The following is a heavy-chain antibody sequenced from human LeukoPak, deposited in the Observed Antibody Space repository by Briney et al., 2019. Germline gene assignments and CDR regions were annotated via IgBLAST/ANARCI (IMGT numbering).Heavy chain of an antibody. D-gene: IGHD3-10*01. J-gene: IGHJ5*02. CDR1: GGSFSGYY. CDR2: INHSGST. CDR3: ARRGMPYYYGSGSYGYNWFDP. V-gene: IGHV4-34*01. Sequence: SETLSLTCAVYGGSFSGYYWSWIRQPPGKGLEWIGEINHSGSTNYNPSLKSRVTISVDTSKNQFSLKLSSVTAADTAVYYCARRGMPYYYGSGSYGYNWFDPWGQGTLVTVSS.